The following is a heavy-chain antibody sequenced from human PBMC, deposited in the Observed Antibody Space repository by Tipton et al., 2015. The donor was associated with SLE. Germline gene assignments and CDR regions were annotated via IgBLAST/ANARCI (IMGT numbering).Heavy chain of an antibody. CDR2: ISGSGGST. Sequence: GSLRLSCAASGFTFSSYAMSWVRQAPGQGLEWVSAISGSGGSTYYADSVKGRFTISRDNSKNTLYLQMNSLRAEDTAVYYCAKWPGGYDSSGTSYYYYGMDVWGQGTTVTVSS. CDR1: GFTFSSYA. CDR3: AKWPGGYDSSGTSYYYYGMDV. V-gene: IGHV3-23*01. J-gene: IGHJ6*02. D-gene: IGHD3-22*01.